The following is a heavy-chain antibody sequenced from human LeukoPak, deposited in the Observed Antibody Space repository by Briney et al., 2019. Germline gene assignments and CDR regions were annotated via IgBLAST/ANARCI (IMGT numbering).Heavy chain of an antibody. Sequence: GGSLRLSCAASGFTFSSYSMNWVRQAPGKGLEWVSSISSSSSYIYYADSVKGRFTISRDNAKNSLYLQMNSLRAEDTAVYYCARMTYYDFWSGYYYYYYYMDVWGKGTTVTVSS. V-gene: IGHV3-21*01. J-gene: IGHJ6*03. CDR1: GFTFSSYS. CDR2: ISSSSSYI. D-gene: IGHD3-3*01. CDR3: ARMTYYDFWSGYYYYYYYMDV.